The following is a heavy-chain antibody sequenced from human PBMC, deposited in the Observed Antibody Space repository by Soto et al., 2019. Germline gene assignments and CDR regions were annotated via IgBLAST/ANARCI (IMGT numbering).Heavy chain of an antibody. CDR3: ASQHPPPAMYALALIDY. Sequence: SETLSLTCTVSGGSVSSGGYYWSWIRQHPGKGLEWIGYIYYSGNTFYNPSLKSRVTISVDTSKHQFSLRLTSVTAADTALYYCASQHPPPAMYALALIDYWGQGTLVTVSS. CDR1: GGSVSSGGYY. CDR2: IYYSGNT. J-gene: IGHJ4*02. V-gene: IGHV4-31*03. D-gene: IGHD2-8*01.